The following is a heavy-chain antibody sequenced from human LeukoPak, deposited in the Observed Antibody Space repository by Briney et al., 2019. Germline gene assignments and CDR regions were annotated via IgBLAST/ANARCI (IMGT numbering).Heavy chain of an antibody. CDR3: ARDCSSGSAYAFDI. D-gene: IGHD6-19*01. CDR2: IKQDGSEK. V-gene: IGHV3-7*01. CDR1: GFTFSSYE. J-gene: IGHJ3*02. Sequence: GGSLRLSCAASGFTFSSYEMNWVRQAPGKGLEWVANIKQDGSEKYYVDSVKGRFTISRDNAKNSLYLQMNSLRAEDTAVYYCARDCSSGSAYAFDIWGQGTMVTVSS.